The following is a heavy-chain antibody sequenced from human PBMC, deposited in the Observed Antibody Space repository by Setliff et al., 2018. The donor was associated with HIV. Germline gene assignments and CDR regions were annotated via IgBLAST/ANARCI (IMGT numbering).Heavy chain of an antibody. V-gene: IGHV5-51*01. CDR1: GYSFTSYW. D-gene: IGHD3-22*01. J-gene: IGHJ3*02. CDR2: IYPGDSET. CDR3: ARLREGGYYDSGGYAGAFDI. Sequence: GESLKISCKGSGYSFTSYWIGWVRQMPGKGLEWMGIIYPGDSETTYSPSIQGQVTISADKSISTAYLQWSSLKASDTAMYYCARLREGGYYDSGGYAGAFDIWGQGTMVTVSS.